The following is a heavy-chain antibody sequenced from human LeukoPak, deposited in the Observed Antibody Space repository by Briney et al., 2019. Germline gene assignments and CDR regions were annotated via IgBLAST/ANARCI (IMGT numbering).Heavy chain of an antibody. CDR2: ISPSGDST. D-gene: IGHD5-24*01. CDR3: ARGDGYNDAEYLQH. CDR1: GLTLSRYA. J-gene: IGHJ1*01. Sequence: GGSLRLSCAASGLTLSRYAVNWARQAPGRGLEWVSYISPSGDSTVYAESVKGRFTISRDNSKKTLYLQMSSLRVEDTAVYYCARGDGYNDAEYLQHWGQGTLVTVS. V-gene: IGHV3-23*01.